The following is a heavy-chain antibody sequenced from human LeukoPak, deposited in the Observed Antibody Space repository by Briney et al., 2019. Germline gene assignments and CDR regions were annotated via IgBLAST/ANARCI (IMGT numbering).Heavy chain of an antibody. Sequence: GGSLRLSCAASGFVFSYYSMNWVRRAPGKGLEWVSSINSNSNYMSYADSVKGRFTISRDNAKNSLYLQMTSLRAEDTAVYYCARDPSNFVWSGYYGRFDPWGQGTLVTVSS. CDR2: INSNSNYM. J-gene: IGHJ5*02. D-gene: IGHD3-3*01. V-gene: IGHV3-21*01. CDR3: ARDPSNFVWSGYYGRFDP. CDR1: GFVFSYYS.